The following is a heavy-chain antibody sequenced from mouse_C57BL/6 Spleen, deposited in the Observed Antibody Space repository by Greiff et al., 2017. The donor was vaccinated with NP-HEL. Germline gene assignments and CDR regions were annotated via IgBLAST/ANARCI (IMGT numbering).Heavy chain of an antibody. CDR3: GKDYYGYGGFAY. J-gene: IGHJ3*01. CDR1: GYSFTGYY. V-gene: IGHV1-42*01. Sequence: EVQLQQSGPELVKPGASVKISCKASGYSFTGYYMNWVKQSPEKSLEWIGEINPRTGGTTYNQKFKAKATLTVDKSSSTAYMQLKSLTTEDSAVYYCGKDYYGYGGFAYWGQGTLVTVSA. D-gene: IGHD2-2*01. CDR2: INPRTGGT.